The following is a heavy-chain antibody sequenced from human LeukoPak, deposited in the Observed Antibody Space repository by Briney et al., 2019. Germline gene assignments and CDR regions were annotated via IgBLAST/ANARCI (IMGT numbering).Heavy chain of an antibody. CDR3: AKAPVTTCRGAFCYPFDY. CDR2: ISDTGNT. J-gene: IGHJ4*02. V-gene: IGHV3-23*01. Sequence: PGGSLRLSCAASGFTLSGYAMSWVCQAPGKGLEWVSAISDTGNTYHADSVKGRFTISRDSSKNTLFLQMNRLRPEDAAVYYCAKAPVTTCRGAFCYPFDYWGLGTLVTVSS. D-gene: IGHD2-15*01. CDR1: GFTLSGYA.